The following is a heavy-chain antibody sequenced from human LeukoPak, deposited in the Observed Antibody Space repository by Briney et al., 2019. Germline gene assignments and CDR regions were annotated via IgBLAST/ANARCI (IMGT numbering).Heavy chain of an antibody. D-gene: IGHD3-10*01. CDR2: ISPYNGNT. Sequence: ASVKVSCKPYGYTFNTYGITWVRQAPGQGLEWMGWISPYNGNTNYAQKFQGRVTLTTDTSTSTAYMELRSLRSDDTAVYYCARGRPYGSGSYDWFDPWGQGTLVTVSS. J-gene: IGHJ5*02. V-gene: IGHV1-18*01. CDR3: ARGRPYGSGSYDWFDP. CDR1: GYTFNTYG.